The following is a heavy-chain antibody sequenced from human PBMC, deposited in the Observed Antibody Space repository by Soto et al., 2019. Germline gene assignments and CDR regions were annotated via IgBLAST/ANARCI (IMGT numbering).Heavy chain of an antibody. CDR3: ARDLYYSSGRYFDHDAFDI. V-gene: IGHV1-18*01. D-gene: IGHD6-19*01. J-gene: IGHJ3*02. CDR2: IGPHNDRT. Sequence: QVQLVQSGADVKKPGASVKVSCKASGYNFTSYGISWVRQAPGQGLEWMGWIGPHNDRTKYARRFQDCVTMTTETPTSTVYMELGSLRSDDTAVYYCARDLYYSSGRYFDHDAFDIWGQGTVVTVSS. CDR1: GYNFTSYG.